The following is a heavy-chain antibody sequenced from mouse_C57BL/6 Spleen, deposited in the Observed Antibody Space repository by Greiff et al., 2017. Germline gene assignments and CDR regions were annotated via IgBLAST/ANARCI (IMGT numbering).Heavy chain of an antibody. D-gene: IGHD5-1*01. J-gene: IGHJ4*01. CDR3: AREWSNYYAMDY. Sequence: QVQLQQPGAELVKPGASVKLSCKASGYTFTSYWMQWVIQRPGQGLEWIGEIDPSDSYTNYNQKFKGKATLTVDTSSSTAYMQLSSLTSEDSAVYYCAREWSNYYAMDYWGQGTSVTVSS. CDR2: IDPSDSYT. V-gene: IGHV1-50*01. CDR1: GYTFTSYW.